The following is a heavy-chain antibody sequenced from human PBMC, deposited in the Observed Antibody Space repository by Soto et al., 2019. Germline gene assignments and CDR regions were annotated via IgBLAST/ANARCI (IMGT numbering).Heavy chain of an antibody. CDR3: VRDWSTFWGMDV. CDR2: IKQDGSEK. V-gene: IGHV3-7*01. J-gene: IGHJ6*02. Sequence: GALRLSCAASGFTFSTYWMNWVRQAPGKGLEWVANIKQDGSEKYYVDSVKGRFAISRDNAKDSLFLQMNNLRAEDTAVYYCVRDWSTFWGMDVWGQGTTVTVSS. CDR1: GFTFSTYW.